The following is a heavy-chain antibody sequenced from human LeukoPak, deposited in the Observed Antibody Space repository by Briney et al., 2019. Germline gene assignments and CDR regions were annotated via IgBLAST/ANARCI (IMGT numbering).Heavy chain of an antibody. CDR2: ISAYNCNI. CDR3: AREDLYYSGGTCYPDDF. D-gene: IGHD2-15*01. Sequence: ASVKVSCKASGYTLSSYGLSWVRQAPGQGLEWVGWISAYNCNIKYAQKFQGRVTMTTDTSTSTAYMELRSLRSDDTAMYFCAREDLYYSGGTCYPDDFWGQGTLVTVSS. CDR1: GYTLSSYG. J-gene: IGHJ4*02. V-gene: IGHV1-18*01.